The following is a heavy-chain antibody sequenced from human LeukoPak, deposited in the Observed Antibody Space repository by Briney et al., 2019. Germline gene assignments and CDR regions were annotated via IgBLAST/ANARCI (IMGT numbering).Heavy chain of an antibody. CDR1: GFTFSSSA. Sequence: GGSLRLSCAASGFTFSSSAMSWVRQAPGKGLEWVSYISSSSSTIYYADSVKGRFTISRDNAKNSLYLQMNSLRAEDTAVYYCARDRSMLPLSDWGQGTLVTVSS. V-gene: IGHV3-48*01. D-gene: IGHD3-10*02. CDR3: ARDRSMLPLSD. CDR2: ISSSSSTI. J-gene: IGHJ1*01.